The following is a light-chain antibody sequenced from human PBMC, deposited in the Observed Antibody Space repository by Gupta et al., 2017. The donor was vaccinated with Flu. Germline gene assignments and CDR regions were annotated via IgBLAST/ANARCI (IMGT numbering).Light chain of an antibody. CDR3: QRWEGGSDNQGV. CDR2: DDS. V-gene: IGLV3-21*02. CDR1: TIGRTS. Sequence: SFVLTQSPSMSVAPRQTARITCGGPTIGRTSVHWYQQKPGQAPVLVVYDDSDRPAGIPERFFVSNSGDTATMSISSVAAGEEADYYCQRWEGGSDNQGVFGGETKLTVL. J-gene: IGLJ3*02.